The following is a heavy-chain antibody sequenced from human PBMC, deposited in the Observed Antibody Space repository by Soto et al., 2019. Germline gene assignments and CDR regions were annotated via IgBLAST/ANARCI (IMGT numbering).Heavy chain of an antibody. Sequence: EVQLVESGGAWVRPGGSLSLPCAASGLTFIPFSMTWVGQPQGKGLEWVSFIIGSGVTIYYADSVKGRFTISRDNAKNSLYLQMNSLSDEDTAVYYCARLSVRYCSGGSCSQLDYWGQGTLVTVSS. CDR1: GLTFIPFS. D-gene: IGHD2-15*01. J-gene: IGHJ4*02. CDR3: ARLSVRYCSGGSCSQLDY. V-gene: IGHV3-48*02. CDR2: IIGSGVTI.